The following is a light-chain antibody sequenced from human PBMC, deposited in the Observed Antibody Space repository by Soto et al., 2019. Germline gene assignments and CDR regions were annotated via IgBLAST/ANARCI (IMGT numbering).Light chain of an antibody. Sequence: DFVMTQSPLSLPVTPGEPASISCRSSQSLLHSNGNHYLDWYLQKPGQSPQLLIYLGSSRASGVPDRFSCRGSGTEFSLNISRVEAGDVGVYYCIQGLQAPFTFGPGTRVDIK. V-gene: IGKV2-28*01. CDR3: IQGLQAPFT. CDR2: LGS. J-gene: IGKJ3*01. CDR1: QSLLHSNGNHY.